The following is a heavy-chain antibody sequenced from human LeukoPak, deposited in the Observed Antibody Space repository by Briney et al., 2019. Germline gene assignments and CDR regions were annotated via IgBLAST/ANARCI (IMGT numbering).Heavy chain of an antibody. CDR1: GFTFSSYW. D-gene: IGHD4-17*01. CDR2: IKQDGSEK. V-gene: IGHV3-7*03. J-gene: IGHJ4*02. CDR3: ARSVSSTTVTHPFDY. Sequence: GGSLRLSCAASGFTFSSYWMSWVRQAPGKGLEWVANIKQDGSEKYYVDSVKGRFTTSRDNAKNSLYLQMNSLRAEDTALYYCARSVSSTTVTHPFDYWGQGTLVTVSS.